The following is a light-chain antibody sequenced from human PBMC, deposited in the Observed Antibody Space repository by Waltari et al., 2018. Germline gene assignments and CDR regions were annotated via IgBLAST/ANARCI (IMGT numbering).Light chain of an antibody. J-gene: IGKJ4*01. V-gene: IGKV3-20*01. CDR1: QRISTTY. CDR3: QQYSDWIA. Sequence: EIVLTQSPGTLSLSPGESATLSCRASQRISTTYLAWYHQKPGHTPRLLIYDASSRATGIPDRFRGSGSGTDFTLTVSRVEPEDFAVYYCQQYSDWIAFGGGTKVDLK. CDR2: DAS.